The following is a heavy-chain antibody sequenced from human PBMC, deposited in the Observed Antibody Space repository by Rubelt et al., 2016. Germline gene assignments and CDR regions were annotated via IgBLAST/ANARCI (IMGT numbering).Heavy chain of an antibody. CDR3: ARVMITFGGVIEVGWFDP. V-gene: IGHV1-18*01. Sequence: QVQLVQSGAEVKKPGASVKVSCKASGYTFTSYGINWVRQAPGQGLEWMGWLSAYNGKPNYAQKLQGRVTMTTDTSTSTAYMELRSLRSDDTAVYYCARVMITFGGVIEVGWFDPWGQGTLVTVSS. D-gene: IGHD3-16*02. CDR1: GYTFTSYG. J-gene: IGHJ5*02. CDR2: LSAYNGKP.